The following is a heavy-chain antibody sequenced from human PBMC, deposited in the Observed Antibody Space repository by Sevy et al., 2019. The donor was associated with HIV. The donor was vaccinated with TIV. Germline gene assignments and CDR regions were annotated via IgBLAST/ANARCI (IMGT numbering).Heavy chain of an antibody. D-gene: IGHD4-17*01. V-gene: IGHV4-59*01. Sequence: SETLSLTCTVSGGSLNSYYWSWIRQPPGKGLEWIGYLFYTDSTNYNPSLKSRVTISVDRSKNQFSLQLRSFTAADTAVYYCARDSDSGLDYWGQGTLVTVSS. CDR1: GGSLNSYY. CDR3: ARDSDSGLDY. CDR2: LFYTDST. J-gene: IGHJ4*02.